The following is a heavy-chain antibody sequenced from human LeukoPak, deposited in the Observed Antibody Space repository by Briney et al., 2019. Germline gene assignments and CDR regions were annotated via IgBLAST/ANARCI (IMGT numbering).Heavy chain of an antibody. Sequence: SETLSLTCTVSGGSISSYYWSWIRQPPGKGLEWIGYIYYSGSTNYNPSLKSRVTISADTSKNQFSLKLSSVTAADTAVYYCARVFRSGSYYNLDYWGQGTLVTVSS. CDR3: ARVFRSGSYYNLDY. CDR2: IYYSGST. D-gene: IGHD3-10*01. V-gene: IGHV4-59*01. J-gene: IGHJ4*02. CDR1: GGSISSYY.